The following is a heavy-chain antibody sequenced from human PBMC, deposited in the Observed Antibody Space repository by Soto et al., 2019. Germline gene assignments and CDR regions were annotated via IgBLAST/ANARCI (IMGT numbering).Heavy chain of an antibody. Sequence: EVQLVESGGGLVQPGGSLRLSCAASGFTFSSYSMNWVRQAPGKGLEWVSYISSSSSTIYYADSVKGRFTISRDNAKNSLYLQMNSLRDEDTAVYYCARDDEGYYDFWSGYYATTNYYYGMDVWCQWTTVTVSS. CDR3: ARDDEGYYDFWSGYYATTNYYYGMDV. CDR2: ISSSSSTI. V-gene: IGHV3-48*02. CDR1: GFTFSSYS. J-gene: IGHJ6*02. D-gene: IGHD3-3*01.